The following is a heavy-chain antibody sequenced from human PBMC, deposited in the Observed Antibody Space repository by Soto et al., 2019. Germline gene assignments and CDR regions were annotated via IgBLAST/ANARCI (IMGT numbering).Heavy chain of an antibody. CDR2: ISGSGGST. CDR3: AKDFYYYGYIDY. CDR1: GFTFSSYA. Sequence: VGSLRLSCIGSGFTFSSYAMKWVRQAPGKRLVWISSISGSGGSTYHADSVKGRFTISRDNSKSTVYLQMNSLRAEDTAVYFCAKDFYYYGYIDYWGKGTPVTVSS. V-gene: IGHV3-23*01. D-gene: IGHD3-10*01. J-gene: IGHJ4*02.